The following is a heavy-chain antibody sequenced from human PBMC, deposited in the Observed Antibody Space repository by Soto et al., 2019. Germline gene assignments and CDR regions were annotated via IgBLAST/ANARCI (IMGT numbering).Heavy chain of an antibody. V-gene: IGHV3-7*01. CDR3: ERVKGWPVNYFEC. D-gene: IGHD4-17*01. CDR1: GFTLGGYW. Sequence: EVQLVESGGGLVQPGGSLRLSCAASGFTLGGYWMSWVRQAPGKGLEWVANIKQDGSEKYYVDSVKGRFTISRDNAKNSLYLQMNSLRVEDTAVYYCERVKGWPVNYFECCGQGTLVTVAS. CDR2: IKQDGSEK. J-gene: IGHJ4*02.